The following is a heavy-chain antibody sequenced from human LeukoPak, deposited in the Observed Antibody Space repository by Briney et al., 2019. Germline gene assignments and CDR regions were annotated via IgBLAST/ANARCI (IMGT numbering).Heavy chain of an antibody. J-gene: IGHJ4*02. V-gene: IGHV4-61*02. D-gene: IGHD3-22*01. CDR1: GGSISSGSYY. CDR3: ARMDYYDSSGVFDY. Sequence: SETLSLTCTVSGGSISSGSYYWSWIRQPAGKGLEWIGRIYTSASTYYNPFLKSRDTISVDTSKNQFSLKLRSVTAADTAVYYCARMDYYDSSGVFDYWGQGTLVTVPS. CDR2: IYTSAST.